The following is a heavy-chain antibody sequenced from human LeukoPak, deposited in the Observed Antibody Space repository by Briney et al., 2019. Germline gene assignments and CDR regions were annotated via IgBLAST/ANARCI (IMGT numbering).Heavy chain of an antibody. J-gene: IGHJ6*03. CDR2: IKQDGSEK. CDR3: ARDRIWYYDSSGTKHYYMDV. Sequence: GGSLRLSCAASGFTFSGSAMHWVRQASGKGLEWVANIKQDGSEKYYVDSVKGRFTISRDNAKNSPYLQMNSLRAEDTAVYYCARDRIWYYDSSGTKHYYMDVWGKGTTVTVSS. V-gene: IGHV3-7*01. CDR1: GFTFSGSA. D-gene: IGHD3-22*01.